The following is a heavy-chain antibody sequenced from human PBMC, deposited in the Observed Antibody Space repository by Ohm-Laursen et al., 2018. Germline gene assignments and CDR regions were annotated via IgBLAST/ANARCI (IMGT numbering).Heavy chain of an antibody. D-gene: IGHD1-1*01. CDR2: INSDGSST. V-gene: IGHV3-74*01. CDR3: AKNWNLDY. Sequence: GSLRLSCSASGFTFDDYAMHWVRQAPGKGLVWVSRINSDGSSTSYADSVKGRFTISRDNAKNTLYLQMNSLRAEDTAVYYCAKNWNLDYWGQGTLVTVSS. J-gene: IGHJ4*02. CDR1: GFTFDDYA.